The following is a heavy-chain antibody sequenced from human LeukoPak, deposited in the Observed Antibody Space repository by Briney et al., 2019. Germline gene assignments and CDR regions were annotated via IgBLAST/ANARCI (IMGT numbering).Heavy chain of an antibody. D-gene: IGHD1-26*01. J-gene: IGHJ4*02. CDR2: IYHSGST. CDR1: GGSISSYY. Sequence: SETLSLTCTVSGGSISSYYWSWIRQPPGKGLEWIGYIYHSGSTYYNPSLKSRVTISVDRSKNQFSLKLSSVTAADTAVYYCARGSNSGSYYDGYYFDYWGQGTLVTVSS. V-gene: IGHV4-59*12. CDR3: ARGSNSGSYYDGYYFDY.